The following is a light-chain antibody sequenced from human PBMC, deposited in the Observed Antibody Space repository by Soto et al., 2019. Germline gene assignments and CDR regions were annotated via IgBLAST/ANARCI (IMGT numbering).Light chain of an antibody. CDR3: QQYKSFWT. CDR1: QASNYW. J-gene: IGKJ1*01. CDR2: DAC. Sequence: VQMTQSPFILPAPVVDRVTITFRSSQASNYWVAWYQQKPGKAPRLLIYDACSLESWVPSRFSGSGSGTEFTLTISSLQSEDFATYCCQQYKSFWTFGQGTKVDIK. V-gene: IGKV1-5*01.